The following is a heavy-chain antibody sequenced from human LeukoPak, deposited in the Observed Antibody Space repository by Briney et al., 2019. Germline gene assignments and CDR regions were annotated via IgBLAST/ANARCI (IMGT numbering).Heavy chain of an antibody. V-gene: IGHV4-39*07. D-gene: IGHD6-6*01. CDR1: GDSFRSSAYY. J-gene: IGHJ4*02. Sequence: SETLSLTCTVSGDSFRSSAYYWGWIRQPPGKGLECIGTIYYSGKTYYNPSHKSRVTISIDTSKNQFSLKLTSVTAADTAVYYCAREYCSSGGFDSWGEGTLVTVSS. CDR2: IYYSGKT. CDR3: AREYCSSGGFDS.